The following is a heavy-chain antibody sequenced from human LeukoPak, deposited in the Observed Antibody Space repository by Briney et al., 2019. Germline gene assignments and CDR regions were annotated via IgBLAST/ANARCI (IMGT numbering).Heavy chain of an antibody. Sequence: GGSLRLSCAASGFTFDDYAMSWVRQTPGKGLEWVSGTNWDGGRTGYADSVKGRFTISRDNAKNSLYLQMNSLRAEDTAVYYCAREPPSSWSLGYYYYYMDVWGKGTTVTVSS. CDR3: AREPPSSWSLGYYYYYMDV. CDR2: TNWDGGRT. J-gene: IGHJ6*03. V-gene: IGHV3-20*04. D-gene: IGHD6-13*01. CDR1: GFTFDDYA.